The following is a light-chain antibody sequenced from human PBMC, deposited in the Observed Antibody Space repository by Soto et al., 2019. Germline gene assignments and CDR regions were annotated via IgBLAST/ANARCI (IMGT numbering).Light chain of an antibody. CDR1: QNVNND. CDR3: QQYNNWPLIT. J-gene: IGKJ5*01. CDR2: DAS. Sequence: EIVMTQSPATLSVSAGDTASLSCRASQNVNNDLAWYQQKPGQAPRLLIYDASNRATGIPARFSGSGSGTAFTLTISSLQSEDFALYYCQQYNNWPLITFGQGTRLEI. V-gene: IGKV3D-15*01.